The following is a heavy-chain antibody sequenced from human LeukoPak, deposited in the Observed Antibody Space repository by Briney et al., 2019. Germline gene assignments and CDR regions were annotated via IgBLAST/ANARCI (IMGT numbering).Heavy chain of an antibody. Sequence: PGGSLRLSCAASGFTFSNYGMRWVRQAPGKGLEWVAVISYDGSNIYYADSVKGRFTISRDNSKNTLYLQMNSLRAEDTAVYYCAKEATVTTSYYYGMDVWGQGTTVTVSS. CDR3: AKEATVTTSYYYGMDV. CDR1: GFTFSNYG. J-gene: IGHJ6*02. D-gene: IGHD4-17*01. V-gene: IGHV3-30*18. CDR2: ISYDGSNI.